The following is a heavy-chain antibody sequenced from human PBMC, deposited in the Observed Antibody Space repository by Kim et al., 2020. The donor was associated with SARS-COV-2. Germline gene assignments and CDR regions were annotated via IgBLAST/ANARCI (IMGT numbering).Heavy chain of an antibody. Sequence: GESLKMSCKGSGYSFTSYWISWVRQMPGKGLEWMGRIDPSDSYTNYSPSFQGHVTISADKSISTAYLQWSSLKASDTAMYYCARHKYSSSWYEAKEDGMDVWGQGTTVTVSS. J-gene: IGHJ6*02. CDR2: IDPSDSYT. D-gene: IGHD6-13*01. V-gene: IGHV5-10-1*01. CDR1: GYSFTSYW. CDR3: ARHKYSSSWYEAKEDGMDV.